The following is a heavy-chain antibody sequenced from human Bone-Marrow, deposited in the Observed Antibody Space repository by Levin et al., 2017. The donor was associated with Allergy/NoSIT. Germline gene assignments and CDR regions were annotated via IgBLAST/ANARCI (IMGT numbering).Heavy chain of an antibody. V-gene: IGHV4-61*01. Sequence: SETLSLTCTVSDGSVTGNYYWSWIRQPTGKGLEWLGYVFHSGSTKYNPALKTRVIISVDVSSNQLSLKMNSVTTADSATYFCARLHDYDYHGLDVWGQGATVSVSS. J-gene: IGHJ6*02. D-gene: IGHD3-16*01. CDR3: ARLHDYDYHGLDV. CDR2: VFHSGST. CDR1: DGSVTGNYY.